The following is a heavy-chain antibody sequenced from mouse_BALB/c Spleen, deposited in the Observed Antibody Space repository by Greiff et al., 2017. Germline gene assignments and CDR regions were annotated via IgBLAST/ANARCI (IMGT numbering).Heavy chain of an antibody. J-gene: IGHJ2*01. D-gene: IGHD1-1*01. CDR3: AREADYGNFDY. V-gene: IGHV1S29*02. CDR2: IYPYNGGT. CDR1: GYTFTDYN. Sequence: VQLQQSGPELVKPGASVKISCTASGYTFTDYNMHWVKQSPGKSLEWIGYIYPYNGGTGYNQKFKSKATLTVDNSSSTAYMELRSLTSEDSAVYYCAREADYGNFDYWGQGTTLTVSS.